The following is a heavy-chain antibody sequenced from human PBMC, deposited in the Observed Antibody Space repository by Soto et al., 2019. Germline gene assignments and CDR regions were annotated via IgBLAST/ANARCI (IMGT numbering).Heavy chain of an antibody. CDR1: GFTFSRYW. Sequence: EVQLVESGGGLVQPGGSLRLSCAASGFTFSRYWMNWVRQAPGMGLEWVASIKQDGSERYYVASVKGRFTISRDNAKNSLYRQMNGLRAEDTAVYYCARDLAGYDYGLDYWGQGTLVTVAA. CDR2: IKQDGSER. J-gene: IGHJ4*02. V-gene: IGHV3-7*01. CDR3: ARDLAGYDYGLDY. D-gene: IGHD5-12*01.